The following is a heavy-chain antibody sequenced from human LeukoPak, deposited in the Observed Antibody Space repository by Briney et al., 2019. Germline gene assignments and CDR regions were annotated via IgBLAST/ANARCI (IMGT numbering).Heavy chain of an antibody. D-gene: IGHD3-3*01. CDR1: GFTFSSYS. V-gene: IGHV3-21*01. CDR3: ASQYDFWSGYRLFYNWFDP. J-gene: IGHJ5*02. CDR2: ISSSSSYI. Sequence: TGGSLRLSCVASGFTFSSYSMNWVRQAPGKGLEWVSSISSSSSYIYYADSVKGRFTISRDNAKNSLYLQMNSLRAEDTAVYYCASQYDFWSGYRLFYNWFDPWGQGTLVAVSS.